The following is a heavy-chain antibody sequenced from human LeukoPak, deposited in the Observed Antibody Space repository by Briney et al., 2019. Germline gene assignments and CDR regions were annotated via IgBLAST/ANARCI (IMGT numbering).Heavy chain of an antibody. CDR3: ARAATYYDFWSGYLNLYWFDP. CDR1: GYTFTIYG. D-gene: IGHD3-3*01. CDR2: ISAYNGNT. V-gene: IGHV1-18*01. J-gene: IGHJ5*02. Sequence: ASVKVSCKASGYTFTIYGISWVRQAPGQGLEWMGWISAYNGNTNYAQKLQGRVTMTTDTSTSTAYMELRSLRSDDTAVYYCARAATYYDFWSGYLNLYWFDPWGQGTLVTVSS.